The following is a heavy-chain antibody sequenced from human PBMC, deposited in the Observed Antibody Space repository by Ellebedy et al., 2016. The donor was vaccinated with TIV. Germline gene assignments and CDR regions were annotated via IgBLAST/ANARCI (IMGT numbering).Heavy chain of an antibody. V-gene: IGHV4-30-2*01. J-gene: IGHJ4*02. CDR1: GGSISSGGYS. Sequence: MPSETLSLTCAVSGGSISSGGYSWSWIRQPPGKGLEWIGYIYHSGSTYYNPSLKSRVTISVDRSKNQFSLKLSSVTAADTAVYYCARGRIQRDYWGQGTLVTVSS. CDR2: IYHSGST. CDR3: ARGRIQRDY.